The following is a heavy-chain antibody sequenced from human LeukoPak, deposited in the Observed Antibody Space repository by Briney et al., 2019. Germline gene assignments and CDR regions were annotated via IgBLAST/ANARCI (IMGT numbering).Heavy chain of an antibody. V-gene: IGHV3-23*01. CDR2: LSGSGYNT. CDR1: GFTFSSHA. D-gene: IGHD2-2*01. J-gene: IGHJ4*02. Sequence: GGSLRLSCAASGFTFSSHALSWVRQAPGKGLEWVSSLSGSGYNTYYADSVKGRFTTSRDNSKNTVYLQMNSLRAEDTAVYYCAKDPYGTRYFDYWGQGTLVTVSS. CDR3: AKDPYGTRYFDY.